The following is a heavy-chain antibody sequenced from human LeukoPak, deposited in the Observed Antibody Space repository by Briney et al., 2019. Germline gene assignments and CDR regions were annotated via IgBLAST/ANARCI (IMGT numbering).Heavy chain of an antibody. D-gene: IGHD4-17*01. CDR1: GGSLSGYY. CDR2: IYYSGST. V-gene: IGHV4-59*01. CDR3: ARADYGLYVDY. J-gene: IGHJ4*02. Sequence: PSETLSLTCTVSGGSLSGYYWSWIRQPPAKGLEWIGYIYYSGSTNYNPSLKSRVTISVDTSKNQFSLKLSSVTAADTAVYYCARADYGLYVDYWGQGTLVTVSS.